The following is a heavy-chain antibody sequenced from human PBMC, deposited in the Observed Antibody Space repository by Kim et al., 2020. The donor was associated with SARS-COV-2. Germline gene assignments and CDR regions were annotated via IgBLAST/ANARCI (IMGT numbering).Heavy chain of an antibody. CDR2: TFLDVTVS. D-gene: IGHD1-1*01. CDR1: GFTFTDYW. CDR3: ARERNWQEDGGFDL. Sequence: GGSLRLSCAASGFTFTDYWMSWVRQAPGKGLEWVASTFLDVTVSHYGASVTGRFTVSRDNSKNSLFLQMSSLRVDDTAVYYCARERNWQEDGGFDLWGQG. J-gene: IGHJ5*02. V-gene: IGHV3-7*01.